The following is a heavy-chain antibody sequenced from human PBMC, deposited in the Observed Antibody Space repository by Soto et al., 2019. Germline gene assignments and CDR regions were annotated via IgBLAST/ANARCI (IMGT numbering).Heavy chain of an antibody. CDR3: AKATRDGAATLIRDY. CDR2: ISGSGGST. Sequence: GGSLRLSCAAAGFTFSIYAMSWVRQAPGKGLEWVSAISGSGGSTYYADSVKGRFTISRDNSKNTLYLQMNSLGADDTAVYYCAKATRDGAATLIRDYWGQGTLVTVSS. J-gene: IGHJ4*01. D-gene: IGHD6-13*01. CDR1: GFTFSIYA. V-gene: IGHV3-23*01.